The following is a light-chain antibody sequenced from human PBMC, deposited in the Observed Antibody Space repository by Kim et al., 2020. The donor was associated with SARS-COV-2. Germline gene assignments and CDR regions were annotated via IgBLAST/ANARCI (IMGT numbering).Light chain of an antibody. CDR2: DVT. J-gene: IGLJ3*02. CDR3: SSQTDRANWV. CDR1: STGVGTYNR. Sequence: QSVTSSSTGSSTGVGTYNRVSWYRQPPGTAPNLIIYDVTNRPSGVPDRFSGSKSDNTASLTISGRQAEDEGDYYCSSQTDRANWVFGGGTQLTVL. V-gene: IGLV2-18*02.